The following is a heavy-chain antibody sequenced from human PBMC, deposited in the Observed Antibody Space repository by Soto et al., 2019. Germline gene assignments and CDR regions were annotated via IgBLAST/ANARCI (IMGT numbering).Heavy chain of an antibody. Sequence: QVQLVESGGGVVQPGRSLRLSCAASGFTFSSYAMHWVRQAPGKGLEWVAVISYDGSNKYYADSVKGRFTISRDNSKNTLYLQMNSLRAEDTAVYYCARGLILYYYGMDVWGQGTTVTVSS. CDR3: ARGLILYYYGMDV. CDR1: GFTFSSYA. J-gene: IGHJ6*02. D-gene: IGHD3-16*01. V-gene: IGHV3-30-3*01. CDR2: ISYDGSNK.